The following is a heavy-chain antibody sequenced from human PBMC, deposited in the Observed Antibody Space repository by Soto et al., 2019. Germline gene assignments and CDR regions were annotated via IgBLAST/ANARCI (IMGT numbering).Heavy chain of an antibody. CDR3: ARWGSDAGAFDI. CDR2: IYHSGST. CDR1: GYSISSGYY. D-gene: IGHD1-26*01. Sequence: PSETLSLTCAVSGYSISSGYYWGWIRQPPGKGLEWIGSIYHSGSTYYNPSLKSRVTISVDTSKNQFSLKLSSVTAADTAVYYCARWGSDAGAFDIWGQGTMVTVSS. V-gene: IGHV4-38-2*01. J-gene: IGHJ3*02.